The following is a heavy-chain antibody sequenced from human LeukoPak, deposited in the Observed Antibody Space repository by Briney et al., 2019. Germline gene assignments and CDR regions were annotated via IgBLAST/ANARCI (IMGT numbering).Heavy chain of an antibody. CDR3: ARLAVYSSPYYYYYMDV. D-gene: IGHD6-13*01. Sequence: SETLSLTCTVSGGSISSHYWSWVRQPPGKGLEWIGYIYTSGSTNYNPSLKSRVTISVDTSKNQFSLKLSSVTAADTAVYYCARLAVYSSPYYYYYMDVWGKGTTVTVSS. CDR1: GGSISSHY. V-gene: IGHV4-4*09. CDR2: IYTSGST. J-gene: IGHJ6*03.